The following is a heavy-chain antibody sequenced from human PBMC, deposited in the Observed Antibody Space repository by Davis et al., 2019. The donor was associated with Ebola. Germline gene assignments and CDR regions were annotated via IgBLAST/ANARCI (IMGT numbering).Heavy chain of an antibody. CDR1: AGTFSSYA. Sequence: ASVKVSCKASAGTFSSYAISWVRQAPGQGLEWMGIINPSGGSTSYAQKFQGRVTMTRDTSTSTVYMELSSLRSEDTAVYYCARPSPTGGGFDYWGQGTLVTVSS. D-gene: IGHD1-1*01. CDR2: INPSGGST. J-gene: IGHJ4*02. CDR3: ARPSPTGGGFDY. V-gene: IGHV1-46*01.